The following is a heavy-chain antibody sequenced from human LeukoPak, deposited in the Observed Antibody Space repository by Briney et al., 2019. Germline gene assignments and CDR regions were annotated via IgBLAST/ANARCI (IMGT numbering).Heavy chain of an antibody. CDR2: IIPIFGTA. CDR3: ANSGYSSSWDP. V-gene: IGHV1-69*01. CDR1: GGTFSSYA. Sequence: SVKVSFKASGGTFSSYAISWVRHGPGQGLEWMGGIIPIFGTANYAQKFQGRVTITADESTSTAYMELSSLRSEDTAVYYCANSGYSSSWDPWGQGTLVTVSS. D-gene: IGHD6-13*01. J-gene: IGHJ5*02.